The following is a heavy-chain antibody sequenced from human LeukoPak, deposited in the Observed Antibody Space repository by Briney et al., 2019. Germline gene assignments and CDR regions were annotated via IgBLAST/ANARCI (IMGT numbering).Heavy chain of an antibody. CDR1: GGSISSYY. CDR2: IYYSGST. J-gene: IGHJ6*02. D-gene: IGHD6-13*01. Sequence: SETLSLTCTVSGGSISSYYWSWIRQPPGKGLEWIGYIYYSGSTNYNPSLKSRVTISVDTSKNQFSLKLSSVTAADAAVYYCARLAAAGNYYYGMDVWGQGTTVTVSS. CDR3: ARLAAAGNYYYGMDV. V-gene: IGHV4-59*01.